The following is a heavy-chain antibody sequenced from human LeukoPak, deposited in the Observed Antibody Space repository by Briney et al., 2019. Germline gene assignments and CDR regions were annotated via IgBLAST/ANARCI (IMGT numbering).Heavy chain of an antibody. J-gene: IGHJ3*02. D-gene: IGHD2-15*01. Sequence: GGSLRLSCAASGFNFGTHAMDWVRQAPGMGPEWVSAISTGGERTFYTDSVKGRFTISRDNPKNTLYLQMNSLRAEDTAVYYCARDGHCSSSSCPQGSAFDIWGQGAMVTVSS. CDR1: GFNFGTHA. CDR2: ISTGGERT. V-gene: IGHV3-23*01. CDR3: ARDGHCSSSSCPQGSAFDI.